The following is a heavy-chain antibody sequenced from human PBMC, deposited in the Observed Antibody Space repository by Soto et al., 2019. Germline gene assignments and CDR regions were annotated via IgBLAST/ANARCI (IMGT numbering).Heavy chain of an antibody. J-gene: IGHJ6*02. V-gene: IGHV1-46*01. CDR3: ARATSAGNGRRVDV. Sequence: QVQLVQSGTEVKEPGASVSLSCKASGYTFTTYYIHWVRQAPGQGLEWMGMINPSGGSTTYAQNFQGIVTMTRDTSTSTVYMDLNSLRSDDTAVYYCARATSAGNGRRVDVWGQGTTVTVSS. CDR1: GYTFTTYY. CDR2: INPSGGST. D-gene: IGHD6-13*01.